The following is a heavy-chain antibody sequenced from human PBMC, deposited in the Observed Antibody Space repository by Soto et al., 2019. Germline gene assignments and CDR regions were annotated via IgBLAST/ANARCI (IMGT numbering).Heavy chain of an antibody. Sequence: SETLSLTCTVSGGSISSYYWSWIRQPPGKGLEWIGYIYYSGSTNYNPSLKSRVTISVDTSKNQFSLKLSSVTAADTAVYYCAREGIAADQNWFDPWGQGTLVTVSS. CDR2: IYYSGST. CDR1: GGSISSYY. D-gene: IGHD6-13*01. J-gene: IGHJ5*02. CDR3: AREGIAADQNWFDP. V-gene: IGHV4-59*01.